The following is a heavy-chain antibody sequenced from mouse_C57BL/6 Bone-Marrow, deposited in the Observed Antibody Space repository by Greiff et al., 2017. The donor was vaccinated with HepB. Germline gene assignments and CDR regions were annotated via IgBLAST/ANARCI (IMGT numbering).Heavy chain of an antibody. CDR3: AIYYYGSSPFWSYAMDY. CDR1: GFTFSDYG. J-gene: IGHJ4*01. V-gene: IGHV5-17*01. Sequence: EVMLVESGGGLVKPGGSLKLSCAASGFTFSDYGMHWVRQAPEKGLEWVAYISSGSSTIYYADTVKGRFTISRDNAKNTLFLQMTSLRSEDTAMYYCAIYYYGSSPFWSYAMDYWGQGTSVTVSS. CDR2: ISSGSSTI. D-gene: IGHD1-1*01.